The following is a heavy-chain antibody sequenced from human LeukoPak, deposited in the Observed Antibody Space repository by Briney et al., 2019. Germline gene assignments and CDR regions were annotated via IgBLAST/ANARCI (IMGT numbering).Heavy chain of an antibody. J-gene: IGHJ4*02. CDR3: ARYYYDSGGYSDY. CDR1: GGSISSYY. CDR2: IYYSGST. Sequence: SQTLSLTCTVSGGSISSYYWSWIRQPPGKGLEWIGYIYYSGSTNYNPSLKSRVTISVYTSKNQFSLKLSSVTAADTAVYYCARYYYDSGGYSDYWGQGTLVTVSS. V-gene: IGHV4-59*08. D-gene: IGHD3-22*01.